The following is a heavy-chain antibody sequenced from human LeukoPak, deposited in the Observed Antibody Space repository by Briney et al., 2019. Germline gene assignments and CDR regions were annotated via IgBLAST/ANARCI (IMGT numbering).Heavy chain of an antibody. V-gene: IGHV4-59*01. J-gene: IGHJ3*02. Sequence: SETLSLTCTVSGGSISSYYWSWIRQPPGKGLEWIGYIYYSGSTNYNPSLKSRVTISVDTSKNQFSLKLTSVTAADTAVYYCARSMGRSSGYYLDAFDIWGQGTMVTVSS. CDR3: ARSMGRSSGYYLDAFDI. CDR2: IYYSGST. D-gene: IGHD3-22*01. CDR1: GGSISSYY.